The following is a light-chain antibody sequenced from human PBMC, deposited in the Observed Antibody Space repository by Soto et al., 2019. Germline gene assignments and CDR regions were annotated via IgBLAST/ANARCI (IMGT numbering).Light chain of an antibody. J-gene: IGKJ1*01. Sequence: DIQMTQSPSSLSASVGDRVTIICRASQGISNYLAWYQQKPGKVPKLLIYAASTLQSGVPSRFSGSGSGTDFTLTITNLQAEDVGNYYCQKYNSAPWTFGQGTRVEIK. CDR1: QGISNY. CDR2: AAS. V-gene: IGKV1-27*01. CDR3: QKYNSAPWT.